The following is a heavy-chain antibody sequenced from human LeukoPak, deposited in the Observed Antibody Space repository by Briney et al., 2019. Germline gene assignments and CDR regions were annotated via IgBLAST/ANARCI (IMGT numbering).Heavy chain of an antibody. CDR1: GGSFSGYY. J-gene: IGHJ5*02. CDR3: ARGRSRGASFDP. D-gene: IGHD3-10*01. CDR2: INHSGST. Sequence: PSETLSLTCAVYGGSFSGYYWSWIRQPPGKGLEWIGEINHSGSTNYNPSLKSRVTISVDTSKNQFSLKLSSVTAADTAVYYCARGRSRGASFDPWGQGTLVTVSS. V-gene: IGHV4-34*01.